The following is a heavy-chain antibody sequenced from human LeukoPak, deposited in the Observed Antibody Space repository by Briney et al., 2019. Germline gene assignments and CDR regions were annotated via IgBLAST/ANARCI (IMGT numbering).Heavy chain of an antibody. Sequence: SETLSLTCAVYGGSFSGYYWSWIRQPPGKGLEWIGEINHSGSTNYNPSLKSRVTISVDTSKNQFSLKLSSVTAADTALYYCARGATIRRWLQKDINFDYWGQGTLVTVSP. CDR3: ARGATIRRWLQKDINFDY. V-gene: IGHV4-34*01. J-gene: IGHJ4*02. CDR1: GGSFSGYY. D-gene: IGHD5-24*01. CDR2: INHSGST.